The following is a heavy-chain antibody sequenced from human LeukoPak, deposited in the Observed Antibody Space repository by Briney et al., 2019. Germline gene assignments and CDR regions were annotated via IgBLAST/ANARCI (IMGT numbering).Heavy chain of an antibody. V-gene: IGHV3-48*03. D-gene: IGHD3-22*01. CDR1: GFTFSSYE. CDR3: ATSRITMIGDYMDF. J-gene: IGHJ6*03. CDR2: ISSSGDTI. Sequence: GGSLRLSCAASGFTFSSYEMNWVRQAPGKGLEWVSYISSSGDTILYADSVKGRFTLSRDNSKNTVYLQVDSLRSEDTAVYFCATSRITMIGDYMDFWGRGTAVTVSS.